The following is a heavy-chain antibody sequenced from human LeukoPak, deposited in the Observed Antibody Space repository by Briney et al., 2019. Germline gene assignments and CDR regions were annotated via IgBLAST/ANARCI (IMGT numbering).Heavy chain of an antibody. CDR2: IKQDGSQK. CDR1: GFTFSNYW. D-gene: IGHD6-19*01. J-gene: IGHJ3*02. CDR3: ARVRSSGWYGAFDI. V-gene: IGHV3-7*01. Sequence: GGSLRLSCAASGFTFSNYWMTWVRQAPGKGLEWVGNIKQDGSQKYYVDSVKGRFTISRDNAKNSLYLQMNSLRAEDTAVYYCARVRSSGWYGAFDIWGQGTMVTVSS.